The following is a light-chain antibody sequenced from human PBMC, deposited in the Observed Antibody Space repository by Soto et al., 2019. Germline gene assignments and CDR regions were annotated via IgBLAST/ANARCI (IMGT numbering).Light chain of an antibody. V-gene: IGKV1-33*01. J-gene: IGKJ3*01. Sequence: DIQMTQSPSTLSASVGDRVTITCQASQDISTYLNWYEQKPGRAPKLLIYDAAKLETGLPSRFSGSGSSPHFILSISSLQPEDFATYFCLQYDEYPFTFGPGTTVDIK. CDR1: QDISTY. CDR3: LQYDEYPFT. CDR2: DAA.